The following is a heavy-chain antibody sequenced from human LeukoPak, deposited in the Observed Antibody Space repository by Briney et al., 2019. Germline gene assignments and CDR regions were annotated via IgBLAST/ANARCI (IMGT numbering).Heavy chain of an antibody. D-gene: IGHD3-22*01. CDR2: ISAYNGNT. V-gene: IGHV1-18*01. CDR1: GYTFTSYG. Sequence: ASVKVSCKASGYTFTSYGISWVRQAPGQGLEWMGWISAYNGNTNYAQKLQGRVTMTTDTSTSTAYMELRSLRSDDTAVYYCAKRPDYYDSTPYFDYWGQGTLVTVSS. CDR3: AKRPDYYDSTPYFDY. J-gene: IGHJ4*02.